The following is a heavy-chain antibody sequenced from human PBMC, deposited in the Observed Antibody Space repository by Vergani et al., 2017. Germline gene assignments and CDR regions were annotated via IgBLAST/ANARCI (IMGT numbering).Heavy chain of an antibody. Sequence: QVQLQESGPGLVKPSQTLSLTCTVSGGSISSGSYYWSWIRQPAGKGLEWIGRIYTSGSTNYNPSLNSRVTISVDTSKNQFSLKLSSVTAADTAVYYCASSIGPDYMDVWGKGTTVTVSS. CDR2: IYTSGST. CDR3: ASSIGPDYMDV. CDR1: GGSISSGSYY. V-gene: IGHV4-61*02. J-gene: IGHJ6*03. D-gene: IGHD3-16*01.